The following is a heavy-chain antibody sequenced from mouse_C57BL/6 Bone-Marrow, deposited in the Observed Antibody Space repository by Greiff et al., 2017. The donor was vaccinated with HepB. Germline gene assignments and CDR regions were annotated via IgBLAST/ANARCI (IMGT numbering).Heavy chain of an antibody. CDR3: ARGHGYDGFFAY. CDR2: INYDGSST. D-gene: IGHD2-2*01. Sequence: EVHLVESEGGLVQPGSSMKLSCTASGFTFSDYYMAWVRQVPEKGLEWVANINYDGSSTYYLDSLKSRFIISRDNAKNILYLQMSSLKSEDTATYSCARGHGYDGFFAYWGQGTLVTVSA. J-gene: IGHJ3*01. V-gene: IGHV5-16*01. CDR1: GFTFSDYY.